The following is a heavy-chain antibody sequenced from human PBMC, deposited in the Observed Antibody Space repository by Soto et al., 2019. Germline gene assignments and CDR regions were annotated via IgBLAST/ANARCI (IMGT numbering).Heavy chain of an antibody. V-gene: IGHV4-31*03. D-gene: IGHD3-22*01. CDR2: IYYSGST. J-gene: IGHJ4*02. Sequence: QVQLQESGPGLVKPSQTLSLTCTVSGGSISSGGYYWSWIRQHPGKGLECIGYIYYSGSTYYNPSLKHRVTISVDTSKNQFSLKLRSVTAADKAVYYCARDAPSYYDSSGYYPGSFDYWGQGTLVTVSS. CDR3: ARDAPSYYDSSGYYPGSFDY. CDR1: GGSISSGGYY.